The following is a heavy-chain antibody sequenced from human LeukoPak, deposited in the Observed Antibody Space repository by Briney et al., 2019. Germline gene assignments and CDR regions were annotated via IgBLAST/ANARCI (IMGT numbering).Heavy chain of an antibody. Sequence: GGSLRLTCSASGFTFSTYAVTWVRQAPGKGLEWVSALSASGGTTYYADSVKGRFTTSRDNSENTLYLQMNSLRAEDTAVYYCAKLPREYCSSTSCPNWFDTWGQGTLVTVSS. D-gene: IGHD2-2*01. CDR3: AKLPREYCSSTSCPNWFDT. J-gene: IGHJ5*02. CDR2: LSASGGTT. CDR1: GFTFSTYA. V-gene: IGHV3-23*01.